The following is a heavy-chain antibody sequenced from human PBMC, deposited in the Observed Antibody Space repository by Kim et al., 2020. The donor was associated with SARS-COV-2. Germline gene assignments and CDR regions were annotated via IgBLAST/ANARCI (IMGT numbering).Heavy chain of an antibody. J-gene: IGHJ4*02. CDR3: AKDCDPGDDYGDYVGSNYFDY. V-gene: IGHV3-23*01. D-gene: IGHD4-17*01. CDR1: GFTFSSYA. CDR2: ISGSGGST. Sequence: GGSLRLSCAASGFTFSSYAMSWVRQAPGKGLEWVSAISGSGGSTYYADSVKGRFTISRDNSKNTLYLQMNSLRAEDTAVYYCAKDCDPGDDYGDYVGSNYFDYWGQGTLVTVSS.